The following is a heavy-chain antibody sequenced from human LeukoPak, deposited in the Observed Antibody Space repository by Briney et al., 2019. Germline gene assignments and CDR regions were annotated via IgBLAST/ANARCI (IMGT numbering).Heavy chain of an antibody. CDR1: GGSISSSSYY. CDR3: AGTTYYYDSSGPTFDY. Sequence: NPSETLSLTCTVSGGSISSSSYYWGWIRQPPGKGLEWIGRIYTSGSTNYNPSLKSRVTISVDTSKKQFSLKLSSVTAADTAVYYCAGTTYYYDSSGPTFDYWGQGTLVTVSS. V-gene: IGHV4-39*07. J-gene: IGHJ4*02. CDR2: IYTSGST. D-gene: IGHD3-22*01.